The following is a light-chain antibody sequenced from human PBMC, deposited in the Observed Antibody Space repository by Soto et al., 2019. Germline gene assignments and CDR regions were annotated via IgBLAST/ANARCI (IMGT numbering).Light chain of an antibody. CDR2: DVS. J-gene: IGLJ1*01. Sequence: QSALTQPASVSGSPGQSITISCTGTSSDIGDSNDVSWYQQHPGKAPKLVIYDVSNRPSGVSNRFSGSKSANTASLTISGLQPEDEADYYCSSFRSSSTSDVFGTGTKLTVL. CDR1: SSDIGDSND. V-gene: IGLV2-14*03. CDR3: SSFRSSSTSDV.